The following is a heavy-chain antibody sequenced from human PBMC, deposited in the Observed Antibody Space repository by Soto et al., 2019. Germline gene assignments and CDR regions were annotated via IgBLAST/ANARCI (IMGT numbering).Heavy chain of an antibody. CDR1: GYTFTNYY. CDR2: IYPSGGST. J-gene: IGHJ4*02. V-gene: IGHV1-46*01. D-gene: IGHD3-10*01. Sequence: ASVKVSCKASGYTFTNYYMHWVRQAPGQGLEWMGIIYPSGGSTRNAQKFQGRVTMTRDTSTSTVYMELSSLRSEDTAVYYCARDSSGPMDYWGRGXLVTVYS. CDR3: ARDSSGPMDY.